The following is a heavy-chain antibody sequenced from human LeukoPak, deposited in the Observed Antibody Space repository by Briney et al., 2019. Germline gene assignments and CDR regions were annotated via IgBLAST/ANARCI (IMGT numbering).Heavy chain of an antibody. D-gene: IGHD2-2*01. Sequence: SETLSLTCTVSGYSISSGYYWGWIRPPPGKGLEWIGSIYHSGSTNYNPSLKSRVTISIDTSKNQFSLKLSSVTAADTAIYYCARPLHCSSTTCYDWFDPWGQGTLVTVSS. J-gene: IGHJ5*02. V-gene: IGHV4-38-2*02. CDR1: GYSISSGYY. CDR2: IYHSGST. CDR3: ARPLHCSSTTCYDWFDP.